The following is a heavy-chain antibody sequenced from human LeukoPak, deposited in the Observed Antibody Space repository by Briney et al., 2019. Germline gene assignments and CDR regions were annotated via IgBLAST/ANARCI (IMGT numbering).Heavy chain of an antibody. V-gene: IGHV4-59*01. CDR1: GGSISSYY. J-gene: IGHJ4*02. CDR2: IYYSGST. Sequence: SETLSLTCTVSGGSISSYYWSWIRQPPGKGLEWIGYIYYSGSTNYNPSLKSRVTISVDTSKNQFSLKLSSVTAADTAVYYCARGTGTYYYDSSGYYYVVEAADYWGQGTLVTVSS. D-gene: IGHD3-22*01. CDR3: ARGTGTYYYDSSGYYYVVEAADY.